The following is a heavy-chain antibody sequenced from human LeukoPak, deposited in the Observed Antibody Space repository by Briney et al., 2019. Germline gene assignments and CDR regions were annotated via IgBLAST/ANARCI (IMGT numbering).Heavy chain of an antibody. D-gene: IGHD2-15*01. Sequence: GGSLRLSCAASGFTFSSYSMSWVRQAPGEGLQWVSAISGSGGSAYYADSVKGRFTISRDNSKNTLHLQMNSLRAEDTAVYYCAKRHCSGPNYYGTSFDSWGQGTLVTVSS. J-gene: IGHJ4*02. V-gene: IGHV3-23*01. CDR2: ISGSGGSA. CDR1: GFTFSSYS. CDR3: AKRHCSGPNYYGTSFDS.